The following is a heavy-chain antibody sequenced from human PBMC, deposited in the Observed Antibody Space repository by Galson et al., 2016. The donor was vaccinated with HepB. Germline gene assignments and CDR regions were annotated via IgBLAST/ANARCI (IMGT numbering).Heavy chain of an antibody. D-gene: IGHD3/OR15-3a*01. Sequence: NFQGRVTITRDTSASIAYMELSSLRSEDTAVYYCARDGEDGAGPPTYDFYFDYWGQGTLVTVSS. J-gene: IGHJ4*02. CDR3: ARDGEDGAGPPTYDFYFDY. V-gene: IGHV1-3*01.